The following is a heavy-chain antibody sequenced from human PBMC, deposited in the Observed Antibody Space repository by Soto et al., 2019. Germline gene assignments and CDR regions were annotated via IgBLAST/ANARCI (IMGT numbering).Heavy chain of an antibody. Sequence: QVQLVESGGGVVQPGKSRRLSCAGSGFTFCSYGMDWVRQAPCTGLEWVAVISYDGCNKYYADSVKGRFTISRDNAKNTLYLHMSRLRADATAVYYCAKERMGAGVRGYFAYWGQGTLVTVSS. CDR3: AKERMGAGVRGYFAY. CDR1: GFTFCSYG. V-gene: IGHV3-30*18. CDR2: ISYDGCNK. D-gene: IGHD3-10*01. J-gene: IGHJ4*02.